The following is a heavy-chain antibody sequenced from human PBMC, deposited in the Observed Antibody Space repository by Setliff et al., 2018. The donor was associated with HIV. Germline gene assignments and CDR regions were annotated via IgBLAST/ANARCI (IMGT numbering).Heavy chain of an antibody. J-gene: IGHJ6*02. D-gene: IGHD2-2*01. CDR1: GGSISSDNW. CDR2: IYHSEYT. V-gene: IGHV4-4*02. CDR3: ARGHCSGTNCYGVDYYGMDV. Sequence: KPSETLSLTCAVSGGSISSDNWWTWVRQAPGKGLEWIGGIYHSEYTNYNPSLKSRVSMSVDKSKNQFSVKLTSVTAADTAVYYCARGHCSGTNCYGVDYYGMDVWGQGTTVTVSS.